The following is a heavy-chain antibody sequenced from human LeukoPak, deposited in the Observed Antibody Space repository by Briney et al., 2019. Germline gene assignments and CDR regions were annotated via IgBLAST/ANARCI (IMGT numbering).Heavy chain of an antibody. J-gene: IGHJ5*01. CDR3: ARSITTFGVVIKNWFDS. V-gene: IGHV1-8*01. CDR2: MNPNNGNT. CDR1: GYTFTSYD. Sequence: ASVKVSCKASGYTFTSYDINWVRQATGQGLEWMGWMNPNNGNTGYAQNFQGRVTMTRDTSITTAYMELSSLRSEDTAVYYCARSITTFGVVIKNWFDSWGQGTLVTVSS. D-gene: IGHD3-3*01.